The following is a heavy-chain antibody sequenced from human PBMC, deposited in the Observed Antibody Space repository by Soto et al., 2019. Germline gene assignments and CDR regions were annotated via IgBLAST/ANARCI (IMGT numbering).Heavy chain of an antibody. CDR3: ASLTKDLDS. V-gene: IGHV4-31*03. D-gene: IGHD3-9*01. CDR1: GGSLSTAYYY. Sequence: QVQLQESGPGLVKPSQTLSLTCTVSGGSLSTAYYYWSWIRQHPGKGLEWIGYIYYIGDTNYNPSLKIRVSMSVDTSKNQFSLRLDSVTAADTAVYYCASLTKDLDSWGPGTLVTVSS. CDR2: IYYIGDT. J-gene: IGHJ4*02.